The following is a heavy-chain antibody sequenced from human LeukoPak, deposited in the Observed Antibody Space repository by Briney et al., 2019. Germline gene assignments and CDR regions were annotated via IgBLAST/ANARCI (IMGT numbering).Heavy chain of an antibody. J-gene: IGHJ6*03. D-gene: IGHD4-17*01. CDR3: ARHHMTSVTTAPFYYIDV. CDR2: IYPGDSDT. Sequence: PGESLKISCKGSGYSFTSYWIGWVRQMPGKGLEWMGIIYPGDSDTRYSPSFQGQVTISADKSISTAYLQWSSLKASDTAIYYCARHHMTSVTTAPFYYIDVWGTGATVTVSS. CDR1: GYSFTSYW. V-gene: IGHV5-51*01.